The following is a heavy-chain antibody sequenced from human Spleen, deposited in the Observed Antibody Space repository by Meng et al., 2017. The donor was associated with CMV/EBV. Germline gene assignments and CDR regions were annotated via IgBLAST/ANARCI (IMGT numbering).Heavy chain of an antibody. D-gene: IGHD6-6*01. J-gene: IGHJ6*02. V-gene: IGHV3-48*03. CDR3: ARGRISAEIAYYYGMDV. CDR1: GFTFSTYE. CDR2: ISGSGDSI. Sequence: GESLKISCEASGFTFSTYEMNWVRQAPGKGLEWVSYISGSGDSIYYADSVKGRFTISRDNARNSLYLQVDSLRAEDTAVYYCARGRISAEIAYYYGMDVWGQGTTVTVSS.